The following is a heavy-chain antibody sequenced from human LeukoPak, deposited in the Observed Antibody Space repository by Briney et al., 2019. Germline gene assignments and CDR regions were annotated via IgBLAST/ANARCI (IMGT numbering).Heavy chain of an antibody. CDR1: GFTFDDFA. Sequence: GGSLRLSCAASGFTFDDFAMSWVRQAPGKGLEWVSIISRASESIFYADSVKGRFTTSRDNAKNSLYLQMNGLRAEDTAVYYCARGATDVTRWFDPWGQGTRVTVSS. V-gene: IGHV3-21*01. CDR3: ARGATDVTRWFDP. J-gene: IGHJ5*02. D-gene: IGHD1-1*01. CDR2: ISRASESI.